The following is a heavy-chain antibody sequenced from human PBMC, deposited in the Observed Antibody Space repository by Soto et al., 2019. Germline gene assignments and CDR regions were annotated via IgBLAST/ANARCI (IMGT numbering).Heavy chain of an antibody. Sequence: PSETLSLTCTVSGGSISSSSYYWGWIRQSPGKGLEWIGNIYYDGSTHYNPPLKSRATISADTSKNQLSLRLRSMTATDTAVYYCARLRVESSGWTPWDYWDQGTLVT. CDR2: IYYDGST. CDR3: ARLRVESSGWTPWDY. CDR1: GGSISSSSYY. V-gene: IGHV4-39*01. J-gene: IGHJ4*02. D-gene: IGHD6-19*01.